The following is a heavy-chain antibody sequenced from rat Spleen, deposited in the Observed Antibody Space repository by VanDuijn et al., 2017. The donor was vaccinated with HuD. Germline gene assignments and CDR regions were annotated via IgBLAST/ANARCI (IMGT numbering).Heavy chain of an antibody. J-gene: IGHJ2*01. CDR1: GFTFSDYA. V-gene: IGHV5-7*01. Sequence: EVQLVESGGGLVQPGRSLKLSCAASGFTFSDYAMAWVRQAPKKGLEWVATISYDGSRTYYRDSGKGRFTISRDNAKSTLYLQMDSLRSEDTATYYCTRGTRGTDFDYWGQGVMVTVSS. CDR3: TRGTRGTDFDY. CDR2: ISYDGSRT. D-gene: IGHD4-3*01.